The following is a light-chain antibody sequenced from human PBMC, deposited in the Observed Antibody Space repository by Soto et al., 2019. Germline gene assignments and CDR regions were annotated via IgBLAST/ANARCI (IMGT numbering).Light chain of an antibody. Sequence: EIVMTQSPATLSVSPGERATLSCRASQSVSSNLAWYQQKPGQAPRLLIYGASTRATGIPARFSGSGSGTEFTLTINRLESEDFAVYYCQQYNNWPPATFGQGTKLAIK. V-gene: IGKV3-15*01. CDR3: QQYNNWPPAT. J-gene: IGKJ2*01. CDR1: QSVSSN. CDR2: GAS.